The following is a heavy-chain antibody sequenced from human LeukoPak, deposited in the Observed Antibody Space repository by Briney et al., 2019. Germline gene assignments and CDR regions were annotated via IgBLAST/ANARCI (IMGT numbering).Heavy chain of an antibody. V-gene: IGHV3-23*01. J-gene: IGHJ4*02. D-gene: IGHD3-22*01. CDR1: GFTFSSYA. CDR3: AKAGGRGTMIVVVIPVYYFDY. CDR2: ISGSGGST. Sequence: SGGSLRLSCAASGFTFSSYAMSWVRQAPGKGLEWVSAISGSGGSTYYADSVKGRFTISRDNSKNTLYLQMNSLGAEDTAVYYCAKAGGRGTMIVVVIPVYYFDYWGQGTLVTVSS.